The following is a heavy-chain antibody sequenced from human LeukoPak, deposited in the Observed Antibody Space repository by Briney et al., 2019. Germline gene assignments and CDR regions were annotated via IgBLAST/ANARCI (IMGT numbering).Heavy chain of an antibody. V-gene: IGHV3-66*01. Sequence: PGGSLRLSCAASGFIVSSKYMSWVRQAPGKGLEWVSVIYSGGSTHYADSVKGRFTISRDNSKNMLYLQMNSLRAEDTAVYYCAKDLYSYGYGGFDYWGQRTLVTVSS. CDR1: GFIVSSKY. J-gene: IGHJ4*02. CDR2: IYSGGST. D-gene: IGHD5-18*01. CDR3: AKDLYSYGYGGFDY.